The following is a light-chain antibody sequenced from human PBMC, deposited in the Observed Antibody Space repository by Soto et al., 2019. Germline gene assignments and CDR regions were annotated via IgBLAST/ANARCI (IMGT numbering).Light chain of an antibody. CDR2: EVS. J-gene: IGKJ5*01. Sequence: DVVMTQTPLSLAVAPGQAASISFDSGESLLHITGETFLFWYLQKPGQSPQLLIYEVSTRVSGVPDRFSGSGSGPDFTLTISSLQPEDSATYFCQQLNSYPQTFGQGTRLEIK. CDR1: ESLLHITGETF. CDR3: QQLNSYPQT. V-gene: IGKV2-29*01.